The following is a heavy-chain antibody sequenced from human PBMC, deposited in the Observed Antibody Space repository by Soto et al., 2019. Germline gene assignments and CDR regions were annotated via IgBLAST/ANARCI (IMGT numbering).Heavy chain of an antibody. Sequence: QVQLQQWGAGPLRPLETLSLTCGVSGGSFSGYYWAWIRQSPGKGLEWIGEINDRGSINYNPSLKSRDSSSVDTSKNHYPPTLRSVTAADTAVYYCARESHDILTGPPWAWYFDLWGRGTLVTVSS. CDR3: ARESHDILTGPPWAWYFDL. D-gene: IGHD3-9*01. CDR1: GGSFSGYY. CDR2: INDRGSI. V-gene: IGHV4-34*01. J-gene: IGHJ2*01.